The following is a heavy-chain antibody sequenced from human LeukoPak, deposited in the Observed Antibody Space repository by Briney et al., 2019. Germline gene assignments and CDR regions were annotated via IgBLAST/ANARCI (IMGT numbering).Heavy chain of an antibody. D-gene: IGHD3-22*01. Sequence: PSETLSLTCTVSGGSISSYYWSWIRQPPGKGLEWIGYIYYSGSTYYNPSLKSRVTISVDTSKNQFSLKLSSVTAADTAVYYCARTSPIYYYDSSGYYPIDYWGQGTLVTVSS. J-gene: IGHJ4*02. CDR2: IYYSGST. V-gene: IGHV4-59*06. CDR1: GGSISSYY. CDR3: ARTSPIYYYDSSGYYPIDY.